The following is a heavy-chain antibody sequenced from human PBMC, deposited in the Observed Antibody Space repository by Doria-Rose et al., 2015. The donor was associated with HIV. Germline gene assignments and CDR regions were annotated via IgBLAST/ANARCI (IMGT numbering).Heavy chain of an antibody. V-gene: IGHV4-61*01. CDR1: SSGSYY. D-gene: IGHD3-22*01. Sequence: SSGSYYWSWIRQPPGKGLEWIGYIYYSGSTNYNPSLKSRVTISVDTSKNQFSLKLSSVTAADTAVYYCARDVRRYYDSSGVMGFDYWGQGTLVTVSS. CDR2: IYYSGST. J-gene: IGHJ4*02. CDR3: ARDVRRYYDSSGVMGFDY.